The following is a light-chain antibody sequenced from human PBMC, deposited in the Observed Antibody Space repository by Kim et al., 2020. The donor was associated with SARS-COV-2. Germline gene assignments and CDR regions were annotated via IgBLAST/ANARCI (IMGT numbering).Light chain of an antibody. V-gene: IGKV3-20*01. CDR2: GAS. Sequence: CPGERATLSCRASQSISNNYLAWYQQKPGQAPRLLIYGASSRATGIPDRFSGSGSGTDFTLTISRLEPEDFAVYYCQQYGSSLRTFGQGTKVDIK. CDR1: QSISNNY. CDR3: QQYGSSLRT. J-gene: IGKJ1*01.